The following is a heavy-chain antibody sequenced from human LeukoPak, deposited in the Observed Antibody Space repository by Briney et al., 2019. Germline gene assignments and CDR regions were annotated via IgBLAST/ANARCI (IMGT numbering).Heavy chain of an antibody. J-gene: IGHJ2*01. V-gene: IGHV4-59*08. D-gene: IGHD3-9*01. CDR1: TDSMTSYY. Sequence: SETLSLTCSVSTDSMTSYYWSWIRQPPGKGLEWIGYIYYTGRANYNPSLKSRVSISVDTSKNQFSLKFSSATAADTAVYFCARLHLYYDILTPRYFDLWGRGTLVTVSS. CDR3: ARLHLYYDILTPRYFDL. CDR2: IYYTGRA.